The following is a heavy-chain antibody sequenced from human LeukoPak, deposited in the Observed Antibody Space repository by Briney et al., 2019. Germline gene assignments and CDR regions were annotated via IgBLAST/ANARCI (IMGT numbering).Heavy chain of an antibody. CDR3: ARLLRYFDWLAFDY. V-gene: IGHV4-59*01. CDR1: GGSISSYY. D-gene: IGHD3-9*01. CDR2: NYYSWST. Sequence: SETLSLTCTVSGGSISSYYWSWIRQPPGKGLEGIGYNYYSWSTNYNPSLKGRVTISVDPSKHQYYLKLSYVTAADTAVYYCARLLRYFDWLAFDYWGQGTLVTVSS. J-gene: IGHJ4*02.